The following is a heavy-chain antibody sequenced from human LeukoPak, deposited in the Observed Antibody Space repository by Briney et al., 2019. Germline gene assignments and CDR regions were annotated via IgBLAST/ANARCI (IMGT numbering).Heavy chain of an antibody. CDR2: INHSGST. CDR1: GGSFSGYY. J-gene: IGHJ4*02. CDR3: ARGFLATIKTFDY. Sequence: SETLSLTCAVYGGSFSGYYWSWIRQPPGKGLEWIGEINHSGSTNYNPSLKSRVTISVDTSKNQSSLKLSSVTAADTAVYYCARGFLATIKTFDYWGQGTLVTVSS. V-gene: IGHV4-34*01. D-gene: IGHD3-3*01.